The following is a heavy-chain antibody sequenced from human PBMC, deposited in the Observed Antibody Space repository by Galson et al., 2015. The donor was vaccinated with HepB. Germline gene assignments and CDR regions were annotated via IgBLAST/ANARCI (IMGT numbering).Heavy chain of an antibody. Sequence: SVKVSCKASGYTFSGHYIHWVRQAPGQGLEWMGWINPKRGGTDFAQNFQGRVTMTRDTSMSIAYMELNSLTSNDTAVYNCARELVGTTTSFDYWGQGTLVTVSS. V-gene: IGHV1-2*02. D-gene: IGHD1-26*01. CDR2: INPKRGGT. CDR3: ARELVGTTTSFDY. J-gene: IGHJ4*02. CDR1: GYTFSGHY.